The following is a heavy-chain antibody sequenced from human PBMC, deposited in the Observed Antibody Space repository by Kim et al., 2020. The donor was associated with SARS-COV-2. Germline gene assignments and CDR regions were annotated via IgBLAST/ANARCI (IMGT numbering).Heavy chain of an antibody. D-gene: IGHD1-26*01. CDR3: AKGRSGSYRDYFDY. J-gene: IGHJ4*02. V-gene: IGHV3-30*02. Sequence: ESVKGRLPIARNNYKNTLYRQMSSLRAEDTAVYYCAKGRSGSYRDYFDYWGQGTLVTVSS.